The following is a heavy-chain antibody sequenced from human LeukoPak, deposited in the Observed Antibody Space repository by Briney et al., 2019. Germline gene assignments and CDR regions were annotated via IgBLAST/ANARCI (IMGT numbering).Heavy chain of an antibody. CDR3: ARDHGDYYGSGSYYGY. CDR2: IYYSGST. D-gene: IGHD3-10*01. J-gene: IGHJ4*02. CDR1: GGSISNSDYY. V-gene: IGHV4-39*07. Sequence: SETLSLTCTVSGGSISNSDYYWGWIRQPPGKGLEWIGSIYYSGSTFYNPSLKSRVTMSVDTSKNQFSLKLSSVTAADTAVYYCARDHGDYYGSGSYYGYWGQGTLVTVSS.